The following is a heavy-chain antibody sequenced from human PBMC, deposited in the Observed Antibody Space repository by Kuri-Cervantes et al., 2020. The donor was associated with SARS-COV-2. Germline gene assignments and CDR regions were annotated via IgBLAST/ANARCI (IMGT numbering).Heavy chain of an antibody. J-gene: IGHJ3*02. CDR2: ISYDGNNK. CDR1: GFTFSSYA. D-gene: IGHD6-13*01. V-gene: IGHV3-30-3*01. Sequence: GESLRLSCAASGFTFSSYAMHWVRQAPGKGLEWVTVISYDGNNKYYADSVKGRFTISRDNSKNTLYLQMNSLRAEDTAVYYCARDLLGVLGIDAFDIWGQGTMVTVSS. CDR3: ARDLLGVLGIDAFDI.